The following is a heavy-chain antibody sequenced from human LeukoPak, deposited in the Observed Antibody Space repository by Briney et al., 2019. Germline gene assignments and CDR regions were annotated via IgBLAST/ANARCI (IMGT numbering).Heavy chain of an antibody. D-gene: IGHD4-17*01. J-gene: IGHJ4*02. CDR2: IWHGGTT. Sequence: SGTLSLTCAVSGASIISNNWWSWVRQPSGKGLEWIGEIWHGGTTNYNPSLKSRVTISVDNSKNQFSLKLNSVTAADTAVYYCMGADYGGHWGQGTLVTVSS. V-gene: IGHV4-4*02. CDR1: GASIISNNW. CDR3: MGADYGGH.